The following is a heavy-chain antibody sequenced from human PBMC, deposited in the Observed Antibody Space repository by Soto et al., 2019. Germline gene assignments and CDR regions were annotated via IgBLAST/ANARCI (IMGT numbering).Heavy chain of an antibody. D-gene: IGHD3-3*01. J-gene: IGHJ3*02. V-gene: IGHV1-18*04. Sequence: ASVKVSCKASGYTFTSYGISWVRQAPGQGLEWMGWISAYNGNTNYAQKFQGRVTMTRDTSTSTVYMELSSLRSEDTAVYYCARDSKYESDAFDIWGQGTMVTVSS. CDR3: ARDSKYESDAFDI. CDR2: ISAYNGNT. CDR1: GYTFTSYG.